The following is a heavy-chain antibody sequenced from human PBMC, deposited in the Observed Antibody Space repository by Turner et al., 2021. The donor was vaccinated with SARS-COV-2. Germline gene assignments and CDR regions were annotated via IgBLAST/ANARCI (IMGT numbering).Heavy chain of an antibody. CDR2: IYWNDGK. CDR3: AHSEVSGFAEANFDY. J-gene: IGHJ4*02. V-gene: IGHV2-5*01. CDR1: GFSLSTSGVG. Sequence: HITLKESGPTLVTPTHTLTLTFTFSGFSLSTSGVGVGWIRQPPGKALEWLELIYWNDGKRYSPSLKSRLTITKDTAKNQVVLTMTNMDPVDTATYYCAHSEVSGFAEANFDYWGQGTMVTVSS. D-gene: IGHD3-10*01.